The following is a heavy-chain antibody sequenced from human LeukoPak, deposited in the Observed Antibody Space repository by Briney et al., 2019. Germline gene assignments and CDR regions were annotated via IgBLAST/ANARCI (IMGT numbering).Heavy chain of an antibody. J-gene: IGHJ4*02. D-gene: IGHD3-10*01. CDR2: IYYSGST. CDR1: GGSISSSSYY. CDR3: ARPTMVRGVVDY. Sequence: PETLSLTCTVSGGSISSSSYYWGWIRQPPGKGLEWIGSIYYSGSTYYNPSLKSRVTISVDTSKNQFSLKLSSVTAADTAVYYCARPTMVRGVVDYWGQGTLVTVSS. V-gene: IGHV4-39*01.